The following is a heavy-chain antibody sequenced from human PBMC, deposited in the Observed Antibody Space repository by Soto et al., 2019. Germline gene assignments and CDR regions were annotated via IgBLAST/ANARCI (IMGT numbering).Heavy chain of an antibody. D-gene: IGHD2-21*02. CDR1: GGTFSSNT. CDR3: ASKAACGGDCYAVDS. CDR2: IIPLFGTA. Sequence: QVQLVQSGAEVKKPGSSVKISCKASGGTFSSNTINWVRQAAGQGLEWMGGIIPLFGTANYAEKFQGIVTITAAKSTNTEYMELTSLRSADTGVYYCASKAACGGDCYAVDSWGQGTLVTVSS. V-gene: IGHV1-69*06. J-gene: IGHJ4*02.